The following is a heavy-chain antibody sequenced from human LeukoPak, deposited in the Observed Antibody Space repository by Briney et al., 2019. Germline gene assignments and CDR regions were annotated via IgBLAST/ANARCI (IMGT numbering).Heavy chain of an antibody. CDR3: ARDPGGYSTGGAFDI. J-gene: IGHJ3*02. CDR1: GYTFSDYY. CDR2: INPNTGDT. D-gene: IGHD2-21*01. Sequence: ASVKVSCKASGYTFSDYYMHWVRQAPGQGLEWMGWINPNTGDTNFPQKFKGRVTLTRDTSISTIFMDLSRLTSDDTAVYYCARDPGGYSTGGAFDIWGQGTMVIVSS. V-gene: IGHV1-2*02.